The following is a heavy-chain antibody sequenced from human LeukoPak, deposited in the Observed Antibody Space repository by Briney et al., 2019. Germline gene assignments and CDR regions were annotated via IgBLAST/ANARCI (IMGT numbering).Heavy chain of an antibody. CDR2: IGLEGSQR. D-gene: IGHD4/OR15-4a*01. CDR3: ARDVDYANPRHDY. CDR1: GFTFFNYW. J-gene: IGHJ4*02. V-gene: IGHV3-7*01. Sequence: PGGSLRLSCAASGFTFFNYWMSWVRQAPGNGLEWVANIGLEGSQRFYVDSLKGRFTISRDNANNLVYLQMNSLRAEDTAVYYCARDVDYANPRHDYWGQGTLVTVSS.